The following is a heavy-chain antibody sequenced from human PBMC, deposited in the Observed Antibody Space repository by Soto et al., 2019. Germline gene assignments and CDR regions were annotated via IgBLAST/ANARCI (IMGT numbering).Heavy chain of an antibody. Sequence: ASVKVSCKASGYTFTGYYMHWVRQAPGQGLEWMGWINPNSGGTNYAQKFQGWVTMTRDTSISTAYMELSRLRSDDTAVYYCARSDSGIVGADLDYCGQGTLVSVSS. CDR2: INPNSGGT. V-gene: IGHV1-2*04. J-gene: IGHJ4*02. D-gene: IGHD1-26*01. CDR1: GYTFTGYY. CDR3: ARSDSGIVGADLDY.